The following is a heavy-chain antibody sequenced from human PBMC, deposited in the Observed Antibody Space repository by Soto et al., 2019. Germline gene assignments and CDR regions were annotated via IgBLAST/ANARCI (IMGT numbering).Heavy chain of an antibody. CDR3: ARQGFPHDYGDSNWFDP. V-gene: IGHV5-51*01. CDR1: GYSFTSYW. D-gene: IGHD4-17*01. Sequence: GESLKISCKGSGYSFTSYWIGWVRQMPGKGLEWMGIIYPGDSDTRYSPSFQGQVTISADKSISTAYLQWSSLKASDTAMYYCARQGFPHDYGDSNWFDPWGQGTLVTVSS. J-gene: IGHJ5*02. CDR2: IYPGDSDT.